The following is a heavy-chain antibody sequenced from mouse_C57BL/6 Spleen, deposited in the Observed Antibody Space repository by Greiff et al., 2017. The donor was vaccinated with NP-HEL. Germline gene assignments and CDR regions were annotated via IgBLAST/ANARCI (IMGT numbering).Heavy chain of an antibody. CDR3: ARVYDYDDYAMDY. V-gene: IGHV14-3*01. D-gene: IGHD2-4*01. Sequence: VHVKQSVAELVRPGASVKLSCTASGFNIKNTYMHWVKQRPEQGLEWIGRIDPANGNTKYAPKFQGKATITADTSYNTAYLQLSSLTSEDTAIYYCARVYDYDDYAMDYWGQGTSVTVSS. J-gene: IGHJ4*01. CDR2: IDPANGNT. CDR1: GFNIKNTY.